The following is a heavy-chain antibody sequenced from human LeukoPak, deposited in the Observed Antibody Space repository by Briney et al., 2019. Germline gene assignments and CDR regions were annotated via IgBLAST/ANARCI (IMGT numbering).Heavy chain of an antibody. D-gene: IGHD2-2*01. CDR3: ARDRYCSSTSCYSSWFDP. V-gene: IGHV1-69*05. CDR2: IIPIFGTA. J-gene: IGHJ5*02. Sequence: GASVKVSCKASGGTFSSYAISWVRQAPGQGLEWMGGIIPIFGTANYAQKFQGRVTITTDESTSTAYMELSSLRSEDTAVYYCARDRYCSSTSCYSSWFDPWGQGTLVTVSS. CDR1: GGTFSSYA.